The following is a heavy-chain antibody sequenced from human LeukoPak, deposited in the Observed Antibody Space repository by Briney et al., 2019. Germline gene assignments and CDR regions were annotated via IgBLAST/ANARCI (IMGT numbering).Heavy chain of an antibody. D-gene: IGHD2-15*01. V-gene: IGHV2-70*18. CDR3: ARVLGYCSGGSCGWFDP. CDR2: IDWDDDK. Sequence: TLSLTCTVSGGSISSGDYYWSWIRQPPGKALEWLALIDWDDDKYYSTSLKTRLTISKDTSKNQVVLTMTNMDPVDTATYYCARVLGYCSGGSCGWFDPWGQGTLVTVSS. CDR1: GGSISSGDYY. J-gene: IGHJ5*02.